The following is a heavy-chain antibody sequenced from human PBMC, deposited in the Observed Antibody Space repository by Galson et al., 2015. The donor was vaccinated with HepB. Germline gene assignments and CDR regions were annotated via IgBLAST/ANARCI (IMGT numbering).Heavy chain of an antibody. Sequence: SLRLSCAASGFTFRSYGMQWVRQAPGKGLEWVAVIWNDGSNKYYADSVKGRFTISRDNSKNTLYLQMNSLRAEDTAVYYCARDVLPAAIVYLQHWCHGSLVTVSS. V-gene: IGHV3-33*01. D-gene: IGHD2-2*02. J-gene: IGHJ1*01. CDR1: GFTFRSYG. CDR2: IWNDGSNK. CDR3: ARDVLPAAIVYLQH.